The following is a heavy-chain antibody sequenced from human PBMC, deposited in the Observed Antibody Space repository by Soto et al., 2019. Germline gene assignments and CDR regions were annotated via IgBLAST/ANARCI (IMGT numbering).Heavy chain of an antibody. CDR2: IYYSGST. D-gene: IGHD2-2*01. CDR3: ARKCSSTSCHQFYYYYALDV. Sequence: SETLSLTCTVSGGSISSGDYYWSWIRQPPGKGLEWIGYIYYSGSTYYNPSLKSRVTISVDTSKNQFSLKLSSVTAADTAVYYCARKCSSTSCHQFYYYYALDVWGQGTTVTVSS. J-gene: IGHJ6*02. V-gene: IGHV4-30-4*01. CDR1: GGSISSGDYY.